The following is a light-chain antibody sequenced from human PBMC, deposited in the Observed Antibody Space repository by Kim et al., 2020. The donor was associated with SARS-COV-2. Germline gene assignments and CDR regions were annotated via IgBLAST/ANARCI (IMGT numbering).Light chain of an antibody. Sequence: AVRMTKSPSTLSASTGERITITCRASQGVNTYLAWYQQKPGEAPKLLIHASSILHSGVPSRFIGSGAGTDFTLTINSVQSADFATYNCQQYYTYPLTFGGGTKLEIK. CDR2: ASS. CDR3: QQYYTYPLT. J-gene: IGKJ4*01. V-gene: IGKV1-8*01. CDR1: QGVNTY.